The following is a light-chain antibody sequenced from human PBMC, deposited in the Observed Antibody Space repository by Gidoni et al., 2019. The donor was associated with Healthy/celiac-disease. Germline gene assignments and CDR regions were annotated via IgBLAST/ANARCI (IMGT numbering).Light chain of an antibody. J-gene: IGKJ4*01. V-gene: IGKV1-5*03. Sequence: DIQMTQSPSTLSASVGDRVTIPCRASQSISTWLAWYQQKPGKAPKLLIYKASDLESGVPSRFSGSGSGTEFTLTISSLQPDDFATYYCQQYDTYWTFGGGTKVGIK. CDR1: QSISTW. CDR2: KAS. CDR3: QQYDTYWT.